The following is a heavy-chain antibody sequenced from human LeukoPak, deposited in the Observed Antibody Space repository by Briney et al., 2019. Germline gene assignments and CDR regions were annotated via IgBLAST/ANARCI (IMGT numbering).Heavy chain of an antibody. V-gene: IGHV3-23*01. Sequence: PGGSLRLSCAASGFTFSSSAMSWVRQAPGKGLEWVSSISGSGSGGSTYYADSVKGRFTISRDNSKNTLYLQMNSLIAEDTAVYCCAKSGYNRFDYWGQGTRVTVSS. CDR2: ISGSGSGGST. CDR1: GFTFSSSA. D-gene: IGHD5-24*01. J-gene: IGHJ4*02. CDR3: AKSGYNRFDY.